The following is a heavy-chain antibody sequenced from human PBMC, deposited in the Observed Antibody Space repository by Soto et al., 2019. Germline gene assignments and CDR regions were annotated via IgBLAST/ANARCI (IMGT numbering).Heavy chain of an antibody. CDR2: ISASGGST. J-gene: IGHJ6*04. V-gene: IGHV3-23*01. CDR1: GFSFSNAW. CDR3: ARNQKIWSPYMDV. D-gene: IGHD3-3*01. Sequence: PGGSLRLSCAASGFSFSNAWMNWVRQAPGKGLEWVSAISASGGSTYYADSVKGRFTVSRDNSKNTLYLQMNSLRAEDTAVYYCARNQKIWSPYMDVWGKGTTVTVSS.